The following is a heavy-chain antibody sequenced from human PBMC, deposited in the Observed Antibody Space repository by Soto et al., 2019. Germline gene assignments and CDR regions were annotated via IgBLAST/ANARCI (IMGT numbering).Heavy chain of an antibody. CDR1: GYSFTSYW. CDR3: AREHSGYEYYYYYGMDV. V-gene: IGHV5-51*01. D-gene: IGHD5-12*01. Sequence: GESLKISCKGSGYSFTSYWIGWVRQMPGKGLESMGIIYPGDSDTRYSPSFQGQVTISADKSISTAYLQWSSLKASDTAMYYCAREHSGYEYYYYYGMDVWGQGTTVTVSS. CDR2: IYPGDSDT. J-gene: IGHJ6*02.